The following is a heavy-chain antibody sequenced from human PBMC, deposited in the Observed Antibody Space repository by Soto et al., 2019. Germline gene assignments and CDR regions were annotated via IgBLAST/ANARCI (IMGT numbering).Heavy chain of an antibody. D-gene: IGHD1-26*01. CDR3: ARDLGTWDDAFDI. J-gene: IGHJ3*02. CDR1: GFIFSSYA. CDR2: ISYDGSNK. V-gene: IGHV3-30-3*01. Sequence: RLSCAASGFIFSSYAMHWVRQAPGKGLEWVAVISYDGSNKYYADYVKGRFTISRDNSKNTLYLQMKSLRAEDTAVYYCARDLGTWDDAFDIWGQGTMVTVSS.